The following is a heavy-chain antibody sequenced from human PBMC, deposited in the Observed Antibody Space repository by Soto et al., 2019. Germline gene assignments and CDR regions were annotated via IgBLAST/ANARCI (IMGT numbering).Heavy chain of an antibody. J-gene: IGHJ6*03. CDR2: IIPILGIA. V-gene: IGHV1-69*04. D-gene: IGHD1-1*01. Sequence: GASVKVSCKASGGTFSSYTISWVRQAPGQGLEWMGRIIPILGIANYAQKFQGRVTITADKSTSTAYMELSSLRSEDTAVYYCARDAPNWNHYYYYYYMDVWGKGTTVTVSS. CDR3: ARDAPNWNHYYYYYYMDV. CDR1: GGTFSSYT.